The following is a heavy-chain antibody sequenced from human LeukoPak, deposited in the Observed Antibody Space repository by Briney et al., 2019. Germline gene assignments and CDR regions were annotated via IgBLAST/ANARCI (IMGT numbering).Heavy chain of an antibody. D-gene: IGHD3-22*01. CDR3: AKPSYYDSSAYAFDI. CDR1: GFTFSSYW. J-gene: IGHJ3*02. Sequence: GGSLRLSCAASGFTFSSYWMSWVRQAPGKGLEWVANIKQDGSEKYYVDSVKGRFTISRDNAKNSLYLQMNSLRAEDTAVYYCAKPSYYDSSAYAFDIWGQGTMVTVSS. CDR2: IKQDGSEK. V-gene: IGHV3-7*03.